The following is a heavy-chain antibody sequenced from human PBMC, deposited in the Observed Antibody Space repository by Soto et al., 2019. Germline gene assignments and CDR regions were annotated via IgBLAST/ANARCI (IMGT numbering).Heavy chain of an antibody. D-gene: IGHD2-2*01. V-gene: IGHV3-23*01. CDR1: GFTFVDYA. CDR2: ISGNTVRT. J-gene: IGHJ4*02. CDR3: ARALGNVCSATCCHYCFDI. Sequence: GGSLRLFCTAYGFTFVDYAMSWFLQAPGKGLEWVSSISGNTVRTYFADSVKGRFIICRVNSYSMLYLQMNSLRAEDTAVYYCARALGNVCSATCCHYCFDIWGKGTVV.